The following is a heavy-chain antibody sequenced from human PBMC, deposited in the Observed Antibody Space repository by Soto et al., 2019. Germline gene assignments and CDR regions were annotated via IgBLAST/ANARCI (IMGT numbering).Heavy chain of an antibody. J-gene: IGHJ4*02. Sequence: EVQLVESGGGLIQPGGSLRLSCAVSGFTVSNNYMSWVRQAPGKGLEGVSVIYSGGYTAYGDSVKGRFTISRDNSKNTLNFQMNSRGPNDPAVFYWATQRGGGGYWGQGTLVTVSS. CDR2: IYSGGYT. D-gene: IGHD6-25*01. CDR1: GFTVSNNY. V-gene: IGHV3-53*01. CDR3: ATQRGGGGY.